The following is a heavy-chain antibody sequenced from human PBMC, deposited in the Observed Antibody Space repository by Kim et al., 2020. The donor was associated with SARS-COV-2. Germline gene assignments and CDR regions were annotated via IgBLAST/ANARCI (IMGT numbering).Heavy chain of an antibody. Sequence: FQGRVTMTRNTSISTAYMELSSLRSEDTAVYYCAREGQLVGDYYYYGMDVWGQGTTVTVSS. J-gene: IGHJ6*02. D-gene: IGHD6-6*01. CDR3: AREGQLVGDYYYYGMDV. V-gene: IGHV1-8*01.